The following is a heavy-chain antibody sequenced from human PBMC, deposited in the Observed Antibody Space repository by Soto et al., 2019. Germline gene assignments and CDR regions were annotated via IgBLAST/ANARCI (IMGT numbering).Heavy chain of an antibody. D-gene: IGHD2-8*01. CDR3: AKNGQPPYYYYGLDV. CDR1: GYTFTRYG. J-gene: IGHJ6*02. Sequence: GASVKVSCKASGYTFTRYGISWVRQAPGQGLERMGWISGYNGDTNYAQKFQDRVSMTIDTSTGTAYMELRSLTSDDTAIYYCAKNGQPPYYYYGLDVWGQGTKVTVSS. V-gene: IGHV1-18*01. CDR2: ISGYNGDT.